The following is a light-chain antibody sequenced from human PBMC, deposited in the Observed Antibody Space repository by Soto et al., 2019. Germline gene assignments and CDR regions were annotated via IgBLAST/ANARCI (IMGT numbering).Light chain of an antibody. V-gene: IGLV2-14*01. CDR2: NVN. CDR1: SSDIGAYNY. J-gene: IGLJ2*01. CDR3: SSYTSSNTLI. Sequence: QSVLTQPASVSGSPGQSITISCTGTSSDIGAYNYVSWYQQYPGKAPKLMIYNVNNRPSGVSNRFSGSKSGNTASLTISGLQAEDETDYYCSSYTSSNTLIFGGGTKLTVL.